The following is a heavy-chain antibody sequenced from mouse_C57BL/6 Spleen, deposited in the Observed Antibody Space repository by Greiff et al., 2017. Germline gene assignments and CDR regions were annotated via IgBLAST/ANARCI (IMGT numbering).Heavy chain of an antibody. D-gene: IGHD1-1*01. J-gene: IGHJ3*01. Sequence: VQLKESVAELVRPGASVKLSCTASGFNIKNTYMHWVKQRPEQGLEWIGRIDPANGNTKYAPKFQGKATITADTSSNTAYLQLSSLTSEDTAIYYCASLITTVVAPFAYWGQGTLVTVSA. V-gene: IGHV14-3*01. CDR3: ASLITTVVAPFAY. CDR1: GFNIKNTY. CDR2: IDPANGNT.